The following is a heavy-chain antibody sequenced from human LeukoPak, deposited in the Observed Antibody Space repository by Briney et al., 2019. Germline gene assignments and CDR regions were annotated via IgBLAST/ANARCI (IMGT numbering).Heavy chain of an antibody. Sequence: PGESLTLSCAFSGFTVSDYYMSWIRQPPGKGLEWVSHISGSSTYTNSPDSVKGRFTISRDNANNSLYLHMNSLTAEDTAVFYCARVGSRGYYFGYWGQGTLVSVSS. V-gene: IGHV3-11*06. CDR3: ARVGSRGYYFGY. CDR1: GFTVSDYY. D-gene: IGHD1-26*01. CDR2: ISGSSTYT. J-gene: IGHJ4*02.